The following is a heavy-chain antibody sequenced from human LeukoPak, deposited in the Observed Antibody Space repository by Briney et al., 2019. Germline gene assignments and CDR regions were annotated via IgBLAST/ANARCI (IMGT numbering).Heavy chain of an antibody. CDR1: GYTFNNYG. CDR3: ARDCSSHSCYFYP. J-gene: IGHJ5*02. CDR2: ITAYNGDT. V-gene: IGHV1-18*01. Sequence: GASVKVSCKASGYTFNNYGISWVRQAPGQGLEWLGWITAYNGDTSYPQNLQDRVTMTTDTSTSTAYMELRSLRSDDTAVYYCARDCSSHSCYFYPWGQGTLVTVPS. D-gene: IGHD2-2*01.